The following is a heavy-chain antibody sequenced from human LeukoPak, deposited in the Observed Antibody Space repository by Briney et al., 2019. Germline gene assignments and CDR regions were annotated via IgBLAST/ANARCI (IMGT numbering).Heavy chain of an antibody. CDR1: GFNLSDYW. CDR3: VKNGRGGNDFWSGYYLFDY. CDR2: IKQDGSQQ. D-gene: IGHD3-3*01. J-gene: IGHJ4*02. Sequence: GGSLRLSCAVSGFNLSDYWMSWVRQAPGKAREWVANIKQDGSQQNSVDSVKGRFTISRDNAKKSLYLQMNSLKTEDTAVYYCVKNGRGGNDFWSGYYLFDYWGQGTQVTVSS. V-gene: IGHV3-7*01.